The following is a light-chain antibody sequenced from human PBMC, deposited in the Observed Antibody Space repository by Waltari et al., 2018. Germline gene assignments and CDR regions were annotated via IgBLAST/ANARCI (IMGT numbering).Light chain of an antibody. J-gene: IGLJ3*02. V-gene: IGLV2-14*03. CDR2: DVS. Sequence: QSALTQAASVSGSPGQPITISCTGTSSDGGGYNYVSWYQQHPGKAPKLIIYDVSNRPSGVSNRFSGSKSGNTASLTISGLQAEDEADYYCNSYASSNTRVFGGGTKLTVL. CDR1: SSDGGGYNY. CDR3: NSYASSNTRV.